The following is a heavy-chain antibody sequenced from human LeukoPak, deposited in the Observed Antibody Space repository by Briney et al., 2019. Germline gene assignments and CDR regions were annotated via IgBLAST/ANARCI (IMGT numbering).Heavy chain of an antibody. D-gene: IGHD6-25*01. CDR1: GGSFSGYY. V-gene: IGHV4-34*01. CDR2: INHSGST. Sequence: SSETLSLTCAVYGGSFSGYYWSWIRQPPGKGLEWIGEINHSGSTNYNPSLKSRVTISVDTSKNQFSLKLSSVTAADTAVYYCAREEEADWFDPWGQGTLVTVSS. J-gene: IGHJ5*02. CDR3: AREEEADWFDP.